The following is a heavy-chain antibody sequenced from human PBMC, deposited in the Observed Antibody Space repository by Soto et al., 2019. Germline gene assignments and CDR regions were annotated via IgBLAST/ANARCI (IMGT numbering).Heavy chain of an antibody. V-gene: IGHV1-18*01. J-gene: IGHJ6*02. CDR3: AREGQAPYYYYGMDV. CDR2: ISGYNGNT. CDR1: GYTFTNYG. Sequence: QVQVVQSGDEVKKPGASVKVSCKASGYTFTNYGFSWVRQAPGQGLEWMGWISGYNGNTKYAEKFQGRVTMTRDTSPSTGHMELRSLRSDDTAVYYCAREGQAPYYYYGMDVWGQGTAVTVSS.